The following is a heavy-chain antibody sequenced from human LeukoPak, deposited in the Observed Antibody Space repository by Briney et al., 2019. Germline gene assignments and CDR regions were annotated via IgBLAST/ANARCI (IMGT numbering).Heavy chain of an antibody. J-gene: IGHJ6*02. CDR2: ISGSGGST. D-gene: IGHD6-6*01. Sequence: GGSLRLSCAASGFTFSSYAMSWGRQAPGKGLEWGSAISGSGGSTYYADSVKGRFTISRDNSRTTLYLQMNSLRADATDTYYCAKSPSSIAAYMGYYYGMDVWGQGTTVTVSS. CDR1: GFTFSSYA. CDR3: AKSPSSIAAYMGYYYGMDV. V-gene: IGHV3-23*01.